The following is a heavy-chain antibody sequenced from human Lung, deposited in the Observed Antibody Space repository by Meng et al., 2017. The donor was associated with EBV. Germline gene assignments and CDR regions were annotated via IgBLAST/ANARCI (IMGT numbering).Heavy chain of an antibody. D-gene: IGHD3-16*02. CDR2: ISGGVGRT. V-gene: IGHV3-23*04. CDR1: GFKFNRYG. CDR3: AKDLEAGLGELSFYDY. Sequence: LVGVGGGWVSRGGSLRLPCAASGFKFNRYGMSWVRQAPGKGLEWVSAISGGVGRTYYADSVKGRFTVSRDNSKKTLYLQMNSLRAEDTAIYFCAKDLEAGLGELSFYDYWGQGALVTVSS. J-gene: IGHJ4*02.